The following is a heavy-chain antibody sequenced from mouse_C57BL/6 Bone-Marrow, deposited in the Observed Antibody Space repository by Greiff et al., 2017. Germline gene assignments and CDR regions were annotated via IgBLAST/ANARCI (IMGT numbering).Heavy chain of an antibody. V-gene: IGHV1-4*01. CDR1: GYTFTSYT. Sequence: LVESGAELARPGASVKMSCKASGYTFTSYTMHWVKQRPGQGLEWIGYINPRSGYTKYNQKFKDKAALTADKSSITAYMQLSSLTSEDSAVYYCARRNYNYAMDYWGQGTSVTVSS. D-gene: IGHD1-1*01. CDR2: INPRSGYT. J-gene: IGHJ4*01. CDR3: ARRNYNYAMDY.